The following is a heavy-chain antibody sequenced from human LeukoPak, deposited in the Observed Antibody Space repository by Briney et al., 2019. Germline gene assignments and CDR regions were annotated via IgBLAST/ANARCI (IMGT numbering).Heavy chain of an antibody. Sequence: SVKVPCKASGGTFSSYTFSWVRQAPGQGLEWMGGIIPIFGTANYAQKFQGRVTITADESTTTAYMELSSLRSEDTALYYCARHGGYTNGYELKNYYQYYVDVWGKGTTLTVSS. CDR1: GGTFSSYT. CDR3: ARHGGYTNGYELKNYYQYYVDV. D-gene: IGHD5-18*01. CDR2: IIPIFGTA. V-gene: IGHV1-69*13. J-gene: IGHJ6*03.